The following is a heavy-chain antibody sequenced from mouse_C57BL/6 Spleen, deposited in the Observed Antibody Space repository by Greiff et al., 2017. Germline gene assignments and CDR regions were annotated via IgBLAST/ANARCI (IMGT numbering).Heavy chain of an antibody. CDR1: GYTFTSYW. Sequence: QVQLQQSGAELVKPGASVKLSCKASGYTFTSYWMHWVKQRPGQGLEWIGMIHPNSGSTNYNEKFKSKDTLTVDKSSSTAYMQLSSLTSEDSAVYYCARGTGTGWFAYWGQGTLVTVSA. D-gene: IGHD4-1*01. CDR2: IHPNSGST. J-gene: IGHJ3*01. V-gene: IGHV1-64*01. CDR3: ARGTGTGWFAY.